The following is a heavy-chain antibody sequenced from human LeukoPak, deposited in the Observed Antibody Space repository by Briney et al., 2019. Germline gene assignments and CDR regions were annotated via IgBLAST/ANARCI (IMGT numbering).Heavy chain of an antibody. J-gene: IGHJ4*02. V-gene: IGHV4-39*01. CDR3: ARHRRDQQLELFDY. CDR1: GGSISSSNYS. D-gene: IGHD6-13*01. CDR2: KYYSGST. Sequence: SETLSLTCIVSGGSISSSNYSWGCIRQSPGKGLEWIGSKYYSGSTYYNPSLKSRVTISVDTSKNQFSLNLSSVTAADTAVYYCARHRRDQQLELFDYWGQGTLVTVSS.